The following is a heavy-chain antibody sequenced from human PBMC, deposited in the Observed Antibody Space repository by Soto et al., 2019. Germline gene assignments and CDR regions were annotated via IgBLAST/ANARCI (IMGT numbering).Heavy chain of an antibody. CDR3: ARQIPSEWLVPDNNWFDP. CDR1: GYTFTCYG. CDR2: ISAYNGNT. V-gene: IGHV1-18*01. Sequence: QVQLVQSGAEVKKPGASVKVSCKASGYTFTCYGISWVRQAPGQGLEWMGWISAYNGNTNYAQKLQGRVTMTTDTSTSTAYMELRSLRSDDTAVYYCARQIPSEWLVPDNNWFDPWGQGTLVTVSS. J-gene: IGHJ5*02. D-gene: IGHD6-19*01.